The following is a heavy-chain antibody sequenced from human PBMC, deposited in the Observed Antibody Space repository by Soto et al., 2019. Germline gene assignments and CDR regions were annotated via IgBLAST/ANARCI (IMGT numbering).Heavy chain of an antibody. CDR2: ISAYNGNT. J-gene: IGHJ4*02. D-gene: IGHD3-3*01. CDR1: GYTFTSYG. V-gene: IGHV1-18*01. CDR3: ARDYYDFWSAYFTKFYFDS. Sequence: ASVKVSCKASGYTFTSYGISWVRQAPGQGLEWMGWISAYNGNTNYAQKLQGRVTMTTDTSTSTAYMELRSLRSDDTAVYYCARDYYDFWSAYFTKFYFDSWGQGPLVTVSS.